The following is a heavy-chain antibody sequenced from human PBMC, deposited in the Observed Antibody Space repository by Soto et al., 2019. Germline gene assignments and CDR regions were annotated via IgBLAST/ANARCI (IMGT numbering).Heavy chain of an antibody. J-gene: IGHJ4*02. CDR3: AKLMYSFDSSGFSIDY. D-gene: IGHD3-22*01. Sequence: QAQLVESGGGVVQPGRSLRLSCAASGFTFSSYGMHWVRQAPGKGLDWVAAISYDGSNQYYADSVKGRFTISRDDSKHTLYLQVNSLRPEDTAVYYCAKLMYSFDSSGFSIDYWGQGTLGTVSS. CDR1: GFTFSSYG. CDR2: ISYDGSNQ. V-gene: IGHV3-30*18.